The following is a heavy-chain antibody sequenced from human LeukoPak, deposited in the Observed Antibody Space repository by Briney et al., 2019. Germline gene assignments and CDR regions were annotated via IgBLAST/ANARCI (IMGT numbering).Heavy chain of an antibody. V-gene: IGHV3-30*18. CDR2: ISYDGSNK. Sequence: GGSLRLSCAASGFTFSSYGMHWVRQAPGEGLEWVAVISYDGSNKYYADSVKGRFTISRDNSKNTLYLQMNSLRAEDTAVYYCAKDFVPLGLDGFGYWGQGTLVTVSS. D-gene: IGHD5-24*01. CDR3: AKDFVPLGLDGFGY. CDR1: GFTFSSYG. J-gene: IGHJ4*02.